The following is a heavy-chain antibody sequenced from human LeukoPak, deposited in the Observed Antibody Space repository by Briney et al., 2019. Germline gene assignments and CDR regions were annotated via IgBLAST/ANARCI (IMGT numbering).Heavy chain of an antibody. CDR1: GFTFSSYA. J-gene: IGHJ6*02. Sequence: GGSLRLSCAASGFTFSSYAMSWVRQAPGKGLEWVSAISGSGGSTYYADSVKGRFTISRDNSKNTLYLQMNSLRAEDTAVYYCAKAPKTYDSSRRYYYGMDVWGQGTTATVSS. CDR2: ISGSGGST. CDR3: AKAPKTYDSSRRYYYGMDV. V-gene: IGHV3-23*01. D-gene: IGHD3-22*01.